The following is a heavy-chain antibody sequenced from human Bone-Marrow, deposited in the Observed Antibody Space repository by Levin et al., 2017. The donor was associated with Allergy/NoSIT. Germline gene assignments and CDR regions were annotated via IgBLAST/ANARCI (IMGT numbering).Heavy chain of an antibody. Sequence: PGGSLRLSCAASGFTFSGSAMHWVRQASGKGLEWVGRIRSKANSYATAYAASVKGRFTISRDDSKNTAYLQMNSLKTEDTAVYYCTSKYCSGGSCWSWFDPWGQGTLVTVSS. D-gene: IGHD2-15*01. J-gene: IGHJ5*02. V-gene: IGHV3-73*01. CDR2: IRSKANSYAT. CDR1: GFTFSGSA. CDR3: TSKYCSGGSCWSWFDP.